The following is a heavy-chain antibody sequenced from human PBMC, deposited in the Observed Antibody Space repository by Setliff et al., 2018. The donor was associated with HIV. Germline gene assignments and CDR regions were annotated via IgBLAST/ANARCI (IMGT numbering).Heavy chain of an antibody. CDR1: GFTFTGYY. CDR2: INPNNGDT. J-gene: IGHJ4*02. V-gene: IGHV1-2*02. D-gene: IGHD7-27*01. CDR3: ASPYENNSGPDY. Sequence: ASVKVSCKPSGFTFTGYYLHWVRQAPGQGLGWMGWINPNNGDTNYEQRFQGRVTMTRDTSITTVYMVLNRLTPGDTAVYYCASPYENNSGPDYWGQGKPVTVSS.